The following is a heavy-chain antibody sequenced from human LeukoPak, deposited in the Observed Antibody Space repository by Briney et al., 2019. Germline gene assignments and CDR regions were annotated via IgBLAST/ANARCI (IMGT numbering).Heavy chain of an antibody. J-gene: IGHJ4*02. CDR3: ARVIQWEPDY. CDR2: IYYTGST. Sequence: SETLSLTCTVSGGSISSYYWSWIRQPPGKGLEWIGYIYYTGSTNYNPSLKSRVTISVDTSKNQFSLNLSSVTAADTAVYYRARVIQWEPDYWGQGTLVTVSS. D-gene: IGHD1-26*01. CDR1: GGSISSYY. V-gene: IGHV4-59*01.